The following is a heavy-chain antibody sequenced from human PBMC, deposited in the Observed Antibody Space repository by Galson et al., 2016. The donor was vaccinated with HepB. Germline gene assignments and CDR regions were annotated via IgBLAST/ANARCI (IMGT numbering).Heavy chain of an antibody. J-gene: IGHJ5*02. CDR1: GFTFSSYG. CDR3: VITVRGISTGPFDH. CDR2: ISALNNQI. V-gene: IGHV3-23*01. D-gene: IGHD3-10*01. Sequence: RLSCAGTGFTFSSYGMSWVRQAPGKGLERVSVISALNNQIYYADSVRGWFTISRDNSKSSLFLQMSSLRAEDTAMYYCVITVRGISTGPFDHWGQGTLVVVSS.